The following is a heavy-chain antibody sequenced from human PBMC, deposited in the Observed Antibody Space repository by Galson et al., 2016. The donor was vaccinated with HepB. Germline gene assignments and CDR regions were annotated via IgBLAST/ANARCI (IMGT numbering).Heavy chain of an antibody. CDR1: GLSFSDQY. CDR3: ASLWGLRRGY. J-gene: IGHJ4*02. Sequence: SLRLSCAASGLSFSDQYMDWVRQAPGKGLEWVGRSRNKASSYTTEYVASVRGRFTISRDDSKDSLYLQMNSLKTEDTAVYYCASLWGLRRGYWSQGTLVTVSS. CDR2: SRNKASSYTT. D-gene: IGHD4-17*01. V-gene: IGHV3-72*01.